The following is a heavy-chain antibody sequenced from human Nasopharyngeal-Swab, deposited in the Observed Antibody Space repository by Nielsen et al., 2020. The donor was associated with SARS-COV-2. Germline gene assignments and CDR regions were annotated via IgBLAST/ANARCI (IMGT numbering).Heavy chain of an antibody. V-gene: IGHV4-39*07. CDR1: GGSISSSRYY. J-gene: IGHJ6*02. D-gene: IGHD3-10*01. Sequence: SETLSLTCTVSGGSISSSRYYWGWIRQPPGKGLEWIGSIYYSGSTYYNPSLKSRVTISVDTSKNQFSLKLSSVTAADTAVYYCARSTSSGSYYSWHYYGMDVWGQGTTVTVSS. CDR2: IYYSGST. CDR3: ARSTSSGSYYSWHYYGMDV.